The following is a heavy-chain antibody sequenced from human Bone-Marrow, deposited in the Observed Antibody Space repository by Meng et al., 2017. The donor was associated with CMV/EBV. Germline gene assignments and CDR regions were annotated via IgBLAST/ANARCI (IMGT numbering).Heavy chain of an antibody. J-gene: IGHJ6*02. Sequence: GGSLRLSCAASGFTFDDYAMHWVRQAPGKGLEWVSGISWNSGSIGYADSVKGRFTISRDNSKNTLYLQMNSLRAEDTAVYYCARGGGYCSSTSCYSHYYYGMDVWGQGTTVTVSS. CDR2: ISWNSGSI. V-gene: IGHV3-9*01. CDR3: ARGGGYCSSTSCYSHYYYGMDV. D-gene: IGHD2-2*01. CDR1: GFTFDDYA.